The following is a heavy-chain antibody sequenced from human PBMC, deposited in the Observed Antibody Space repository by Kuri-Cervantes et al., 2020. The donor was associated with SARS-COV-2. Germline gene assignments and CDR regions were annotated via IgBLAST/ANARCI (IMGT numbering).Heavy chain of an antibody. V-gene: IGHV3-33*01. CDR3: SGRVDFSSVDY. J-gene: IGHJ4*02. D-gene: IGHD3/OR15-3a*01. CDR1: RFTFSVYG. CDR2: IWYDGSNK. Sequence: GESLKISCAASRFTFSVYGMHWVRQAPGKGLEWVAVIWYDGSNKYYADSVKGRFTISRDNSKNTVYLQMNSLRVEDTAVYYCSGRVDFSSVDYWGQGTLVTFYS.